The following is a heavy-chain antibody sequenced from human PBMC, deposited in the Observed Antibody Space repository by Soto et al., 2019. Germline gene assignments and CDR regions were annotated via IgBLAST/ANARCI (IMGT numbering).Heavy chain of an antibody. V-gene: IGHV3-33*03. D-gene: IGHD1-26*01. J-gene: IGHJ3*01. CDR3: ARAQYTGSYFDACDV. Sequence: GGSLRLSCAASGFSFSSYGMHWVRQAPGKGLDWVAVIWYDGSNKYYAESVKGRFTISRDNSKNTLYVQMNSLTVEDTAVYYCARAQYTGSYFDACDVWGQGTMVTV. CDR2: IWYDGSNK. CDR1: GFSFSSYG.